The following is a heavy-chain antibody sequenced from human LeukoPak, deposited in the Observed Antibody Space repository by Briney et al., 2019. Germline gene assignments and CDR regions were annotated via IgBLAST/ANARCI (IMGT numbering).Heavy chain of an antibody. J-gene: IGHJ5*01. CDR2: ISPYNGNT. V-gene: IGHV1-18*01. Sequence: ASVKVSCKASGYTFLHYDFNWVRQAPGHGLEWVGWISPYNGNTKYKQSLQGRLTMTTDTSTSTAHMELRSLRSDDTAVYYCVRVAMIRGVVFKSWFDSWGQGSLVTVSS. CDR1: GYTFLHYD. CDR3: VRVAMIRGVVFKSWFDS. D-gene: IGHD3-10*01.